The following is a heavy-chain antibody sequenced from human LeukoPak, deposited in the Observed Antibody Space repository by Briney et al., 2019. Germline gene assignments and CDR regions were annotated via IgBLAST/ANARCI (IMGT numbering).Heavy chain of an antibody. CDR2: MYYSGST. CDR1: GGSISSGDYY. D-gene: IGHD1-26*01. CDR3: ARGGVGATPAGYYYYMDV. J-gene: IGHJ6*03. V-gene: IGHV4-30-4*08. Sequence: SETLSLTCTVSGGSISSGDYYWSWIRHPPGKGLEWIGYMYYSGSTFYNPSLKSRVTISVGTFKNQVSLKLSSVTAADPAVYYCARGGVGATPAGYYYYMDVWGKGTTVTVSS.